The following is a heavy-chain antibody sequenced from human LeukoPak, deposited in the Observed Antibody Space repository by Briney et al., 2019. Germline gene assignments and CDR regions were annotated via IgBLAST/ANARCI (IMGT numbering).Heavy chain of an antibody. Sequence: PGGTLRLSCAASGFIFSNYAMIWVRQAPGKGLEWVSGISWNSGSIGYADSVKGRFTISRDNAKNSLYLQMNSLRAEDTAVYYCVRGCNRASCPYYFDSWAQGTLVTVSS. V-gene: IGHV3-20*04. J-gene: IGHJ4*02. CDR2: ISWNSGSI. CDR1: GFIFSNYA. D-gene: IGHD2/OR15-2a*01. CDR3: VRGCNRASCPYYFDS.